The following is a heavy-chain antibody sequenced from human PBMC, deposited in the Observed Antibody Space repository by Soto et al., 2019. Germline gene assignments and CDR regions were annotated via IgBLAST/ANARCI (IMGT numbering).Heavy chain of an antibody. CDR3: ARLDYDIYAFDI. J-gene: IGHJ3*02. D-gene: IGHD3-9*01. CDR2: IIPIFGTA. Sequence: SVKVSCKASGGTFSSYAISWVRQAPGQGLEWMGGIIPIFGTANYAQKFQGRVTITADESTSTAYMELSSLRSEDTAVYYCARLDYDIYAFDIWRQGTMVTVSS. V-gene: IGHV1-69*13. CDR1: GGTFSSYA.